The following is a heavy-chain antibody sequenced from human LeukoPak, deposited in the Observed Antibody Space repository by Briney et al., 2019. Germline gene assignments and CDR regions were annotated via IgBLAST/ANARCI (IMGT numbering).Heavy chain of an antibody. D-gene: IGHD4-11*01. CDR1: GFTFSTYS. CDR2: ISSSSTTI. J-gene: IGHJ4*02. CDR3: ARDSYSKNDY. V-gene: IGHV3-48*01. Sequence: GGSLRLSCAASGFTFSTYSMTWVRQAPGKGLEWVSYISSSSTTIYYGTSVKGRFTVSRDNAKNSLCLQMNSLRAEDTAVYFCARDSYSKNDYWGQGTLVTVSS.